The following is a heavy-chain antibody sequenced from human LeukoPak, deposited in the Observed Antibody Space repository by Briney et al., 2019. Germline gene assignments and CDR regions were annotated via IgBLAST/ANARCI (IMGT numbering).Heavy chain of an antibody. CDR1: GFTVSNNY. V-gene: IGHV3-66*01. J-gene: IGHJ5*02. D-gene: IGHD3-10*01. CDR2: IYSDGST. Sequence: QTGGSLRLSCGASGFTVSNNYMDWVRQAPGKGLEWVSVIYSDGSTYYTDSVKGRFIISRDNSKNTLYLQMSSLRAEDTGVYYCARELRGFDPWGQGTLVTVSS. CDR3: ARELRGFDP.